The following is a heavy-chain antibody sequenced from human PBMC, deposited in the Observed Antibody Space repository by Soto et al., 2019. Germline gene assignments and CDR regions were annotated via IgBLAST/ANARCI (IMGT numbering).Heavy chain of an antibody. CDR2: IYYSGST. CDR3: ARDVRYSSSSEAFDI. D-gene: IGHD6-6*01. CDR1: GGSISSYY. Sequence: QVQLQESGPGLVKPSETLSLTCTVSGGSISSYYWSWIRQPPGKGLEWIGYIYYSGSTNYNPSLKSRVTISVDTSKNQFSLKRSSVTAADTAVYYCARDVRYSSSSEAFDIWGQGTMVTVSS. J-gene: IGHJ3*02. V-gene: IGHV4-59*01.